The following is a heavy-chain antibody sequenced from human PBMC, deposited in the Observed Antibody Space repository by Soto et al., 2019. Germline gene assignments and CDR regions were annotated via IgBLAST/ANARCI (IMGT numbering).Heavy chain of an antibody. CDR1: GYTFTSYY. Sequence: QVQLVQSGAEVKKPGASVKVSCKASGYTFTSYYMHWVRQAPGQGLEWMGIINPSGGSKSHTQKFQGRVTMTRDTSTCTVYMELSSLRSEDTAVYYSARKVSGWGFEYSGQVTLVTFSS. V-gene: IGHV1-46*01. J-gene: IGHJ4*02. D-gene: IGHD6-19*01. CDR3: ARKVSGWGFEY. CDR2: INPSGGSK.